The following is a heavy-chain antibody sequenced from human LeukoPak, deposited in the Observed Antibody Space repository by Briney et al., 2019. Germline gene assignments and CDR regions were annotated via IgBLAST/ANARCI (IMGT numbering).Heavy chain of an antibody. D-gene: IGHD3-22*01. CDR1: GFTFNNAW. CDR3: TTTYFDSSGYPYYFDC. J-gene: IGHJ4*02. V-gene: IGHV3-15*01. CDR2: IKSKTDGGTT. Sequence: PGGSLRLSCAASGFTFNNAWMSWVRQAPGKGLEWVGLIKSKTDGGTTDYAAPVKGGFTISRDDSKNTLYLQMNSLKTEDTAVYYCTTTYFDSSGYPYYFDCWGQGTLVTVSS.